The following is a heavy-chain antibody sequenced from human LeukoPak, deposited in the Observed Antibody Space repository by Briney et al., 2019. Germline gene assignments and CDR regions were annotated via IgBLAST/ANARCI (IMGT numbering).Heavy chain of an antibody. CDR3: ARRGMGWIQLNPNKIGGKGGFDY. J-gene: IGHJ4*02. Sequence: PSETLSLTCTVSGYSISTGYYWGWVRQTPGKGLEWLGTVFHTGATYYNPSLRSRVTISVDTAKNQFSLRVRSMTAADTGVYYCARRGMGWIQLNPNKIGGKGGFDYWGQGTLVTVSS. CDR1: GYSISTGYY. CDR2: VFHTGAT. V-gene: IGHV4-38-2*02. D-gene: IGHD5-18*01.